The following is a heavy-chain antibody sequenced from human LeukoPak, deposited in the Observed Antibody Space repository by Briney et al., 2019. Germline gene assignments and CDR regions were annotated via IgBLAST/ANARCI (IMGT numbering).Heavy chain of an antibody. CDR2: IYTSGST. CDR1: GGSISSGSYY. CDR3: ACETGYSSFQIDY. D-gene: IGHD6-13*01. V-gene: IGHV4-61*02. Sequence: SQTLSLTCTVSGGSISSGSYYWSWIRQPAGKGLEWIGRIYTSGSTNYNPSLKSRVTISVDTSKNQFSLKLSSVTAADTAVYYCACETGYSSFQIDYWGQGTLVTVSS. J-gene: IGHJ4*02.